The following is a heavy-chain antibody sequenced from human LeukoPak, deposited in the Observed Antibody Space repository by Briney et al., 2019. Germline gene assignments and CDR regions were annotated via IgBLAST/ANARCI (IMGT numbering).Heavy chain of an antibody. CDR1: GGSISSGGYY. Sequence: PSETLSLTCTVSGGSISSGGYYWSWIRQHPGKGLEWIGYIYYGGSTYYNPSLKSRVTISVDTSKNQFSLKLSSVTAADTAVYYCARKVVVAANIDYWGQGALVTVSS. CDR2: IYYGGST. CDR3: ARKVVVAANIDY. J-gene: IGHJ4*02. D-gene: IGHD2-15*01. V-gene: IGHV4-31*03.